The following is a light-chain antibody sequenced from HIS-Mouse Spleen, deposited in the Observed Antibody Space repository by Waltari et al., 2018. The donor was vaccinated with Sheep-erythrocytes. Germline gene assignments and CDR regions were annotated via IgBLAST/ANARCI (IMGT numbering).Light chain of an antibody. Sequence: SYELTQPPSVSVSPGQTASITCSGDKLGDKYACWYQQKPGQSPVLVIYQASKRPSGTPERFSGSNSGTTATLTISGTQAMDEADYYCQAWDSSTVVFGGGTKLTVL. V-gene: IGLV3-1*01. CDR3: QAWDSSTVV. J-gene: IGLJ2*01. CDR1: KLGDKY. CDR2: QAS.